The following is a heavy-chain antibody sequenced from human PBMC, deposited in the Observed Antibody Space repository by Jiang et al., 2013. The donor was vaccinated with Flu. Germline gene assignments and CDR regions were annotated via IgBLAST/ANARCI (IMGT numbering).Heavy chain of an antibody. D-gene: IGHD3-9*01. V-gene: IGHV3-30*02. CDR2: IRYDGSNK. J-gene: IGHJ3*02. CDR3: AKVRFYDILTGNPNDAFDI. Sequence: GGSLRLSCAASGFTFSSYGMHWVRQAPGKGLEWVAFIRYDGSNKYYADSVKGRFTISRDNSKNTLYLQMNSLRAEDTAVYYCAKVRFYDILTGNPNDAFDIWGQGTMVTVSS. CDR1: GFTFSSYG.